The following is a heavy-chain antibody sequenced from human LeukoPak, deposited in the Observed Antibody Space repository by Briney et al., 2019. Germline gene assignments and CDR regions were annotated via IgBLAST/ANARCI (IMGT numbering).Heavy chain of an antibody. CDR2: IYYSGST. V-gene: IGHV4-30-4*01. CDR3: ARVLEGGYSYGYYFDY. CDR1: GGSISSGDYY. Sequence: SETLSLTCTVSGGSISSGDYYWSWIRQPPGKGLEWIGYIYYSGSTYYNPSLKSRVTISVDTSKDQFSLKLSSVTAADTAVYYCARVLEGGYSYGYYFDYWGQGTLVTVSS. D-gene: IGHD5-18*01. J-gene: IGHJ4*02.